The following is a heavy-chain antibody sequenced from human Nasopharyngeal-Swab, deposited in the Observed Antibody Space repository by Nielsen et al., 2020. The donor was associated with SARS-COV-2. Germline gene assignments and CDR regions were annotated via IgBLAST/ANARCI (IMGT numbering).Heavy chain of an antibody. CDR3: ARGQKGSGSYWSRSYFYMDV. V-gene: IGHV3-21*01. J-gene: IGHJ6*03. CDR2: ISGSGAHT. Sequence: LSLTCAASGFTFSNYAMTWVRQAPGRGLEWVSSISGSGAHTYYADSVKGRFTMSRDNAKTSLYLQMNSLRAEDTAMYYCARGQKGSGSYWSRSYFYMDVWGKGTTVTVSS. D-gene: IGHD3-10*01. CDR1: GFTFSNYA.